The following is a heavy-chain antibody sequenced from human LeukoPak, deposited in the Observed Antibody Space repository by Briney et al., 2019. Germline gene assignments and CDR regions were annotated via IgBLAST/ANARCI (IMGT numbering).Heavy chain of an antibody. CDR2: ISSSGSTI. J-gene: IGHJ6*02. V-gene: IGHV3-48*03. D-gene: IGHD2-2*01. CDR1: GFTFSSYE. CDR3: ARWYCSSTSCNHYYYYGMDV. Sequence: GGSLRLSCAASGFTFSSYEMNWVRQAPGKGLEWVSYISSSGSTIYYADSVKGRFTISKDNAKNSLYLQMNSLRAEDTVVYYCARWYCSSTSCNHYYYYGMDVWGQGTTVTVSS.